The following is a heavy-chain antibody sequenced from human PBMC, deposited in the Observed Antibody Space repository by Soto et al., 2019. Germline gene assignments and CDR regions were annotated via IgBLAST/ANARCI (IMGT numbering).Heavy chain of an antibody. J-gene: IGHJ4*02. D-gene: IGHD2-2*01. CDR2: IWYDGSNK. V-gene: IGHV3-33*08. CDR1: GFTFSSYG. Sequence: GGSLRLSCAASGFTFSSYGMHWVRQAPGKGLEWVAVIWYDGSNKYYADSVKGRFTISRDNSKNTLYLQMNSLRAEDTAVYYCARAGASSTGQGVWYWGQGTLVTVSS. CDR3: ARAGASSTGQGVWY.